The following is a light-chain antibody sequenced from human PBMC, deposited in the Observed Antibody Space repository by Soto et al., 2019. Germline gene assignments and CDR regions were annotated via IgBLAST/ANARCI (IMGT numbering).Light chain of an antibody. CDR2: DAS. Sequence: DIQMTQSPSTLSASVADGVTITCRASQSISSWLAWYQQKPGKAPKVLIYDASSLESGVPSRFSGSGSGTEFILTISSLKPDDFASYCCQHYGGMWTFGQGTKVDIK. CDR1: QSISSW. V-gene: IGKV1-5*01. J-gene: IGKJ1*01. CDR3: QHYGGMWT.